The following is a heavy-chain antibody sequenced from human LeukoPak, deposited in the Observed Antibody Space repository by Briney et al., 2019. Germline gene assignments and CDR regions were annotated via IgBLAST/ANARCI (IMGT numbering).Heavy chain of an antibody. CDR1: GFTFSSCG. CDR2: IGPTGTDR. Sequence: GGTLRLSCAASGFTFSSCGFNWVRQAPGKGLEWVSSIGPTGTDRYYADSVRGRFTISRDNAKNSMYLQMDSLRDEGTAVYYCATETIGRHYDYWGQGTLLTVSS. V-gene: IGHV3-21*01. J-gene: IGHJ4*02. CDR3: ATETIGRHYDY. D-gene: IGHD1-14*01.